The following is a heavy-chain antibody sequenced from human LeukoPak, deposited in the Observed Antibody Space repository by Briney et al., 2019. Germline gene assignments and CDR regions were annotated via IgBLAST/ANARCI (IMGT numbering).Heavy chain of an antibody. V-gene: IGHV1-69*13. CDR1: GGTFTTYA. D-gene: IGHD6-19*01. J-gene: IGHJ5*02. CDR3: AREEKWLTPFLDR. CDR2: IIPMFGRT. Sequence: SVKVSCKDSGGTFTTYAITWVRQAPGQGLEWMGRIIPMFGRTNYAQKFQGRGTITADESTTTTYMELSGLRSEDTAVYYCAREEKWLTPFLDRWGQGTLVTVSS.